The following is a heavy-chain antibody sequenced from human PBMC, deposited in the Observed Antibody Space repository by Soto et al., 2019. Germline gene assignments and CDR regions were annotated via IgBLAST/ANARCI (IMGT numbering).Heavy chain of an antibody. CDR3: TRSLAIDFDS. CDR1: GSNFGACA. Sequence: GGSLRLSCSASGSNFGACAMSWVRQAPGKGLEWVGFIRRMAYGGTTDYAASVKGRFSISRDDSKSIVYLQMNSLEIEDTAVYYCTRSLAIDFDSWGQGTLVTVSS. J-gene: IGHJ4*02. CDR2: IRRMAYGGTT. V-gene: IGHV3-49*04.